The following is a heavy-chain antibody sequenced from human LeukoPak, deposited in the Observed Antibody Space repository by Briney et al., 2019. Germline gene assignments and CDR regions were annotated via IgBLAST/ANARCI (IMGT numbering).Heavy chain of an antibody. CDR1: GYTFTGYY. CDR3: ARWLKRRITIFGVAGGPYYYYMDV. D-gene: IGHD3-3*01. V-gene: IGHV1-2*02. Sequence: ASVKVSCKASGYTFTGYYMHWVRQAPGQGLEWMGWINPNSGGTDYAQKFQGRVIITRDTSISTDYMALSRIRSDDTAVYYCARWLKRRITIFGVAGGPYYYYMDVWGKGTTVTVSS. CDR2: INPNSGGT. J-gene: IGHJ6*03.